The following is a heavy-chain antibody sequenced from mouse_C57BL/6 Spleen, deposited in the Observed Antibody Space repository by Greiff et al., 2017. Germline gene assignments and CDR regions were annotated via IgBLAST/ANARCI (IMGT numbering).Heavy chain of an antibody. J-gene: IGHJ4*01. CDR3: ARSDYFYAMDD. Sequence: QVQLQQPGAELVRPGSSVKLSCKASGYTFTSYWMHWVKQRPIQGLEWIGNIDPSDSETHYNQKFKDKATLTVDKSSSTAYMQLSSLTSEDSAVYYCARSDYFYAMDDWGQGTSVTVSS. CDR2: IDPSDSET. CDR1: GYTFTSYW. V-gene: IGHV1-52*01.